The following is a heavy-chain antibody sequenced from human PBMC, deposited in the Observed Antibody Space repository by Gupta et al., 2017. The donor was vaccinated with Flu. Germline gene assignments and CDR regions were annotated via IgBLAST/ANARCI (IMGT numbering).Heavy chain of an antibody. Sequence: QVQLVQSGAEVKKPGASVKVSCKVSGYTLTELSMHWVRQAPGKGLEWMGGFDPEDGETIYAQKFQGRVTMTEDTSTDTAYMELSSLRSEDTAVYYCATAGGGRWSSGSYYARLSSRRWFDPWGQGTLVTVSS. CDR3: ATAGGGRWSSGSYYARLSSRRWFDP. D-gene: IGHD1-26*01. J-gene: IGHJ5*02. V-gene: IGHV1-24*01. CDR2: FDPEDGET. CDR1: GYTLTELS.